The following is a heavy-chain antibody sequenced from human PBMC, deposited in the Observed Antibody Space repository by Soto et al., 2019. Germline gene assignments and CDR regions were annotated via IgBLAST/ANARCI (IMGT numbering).Heavy chain of an antibody. D-gene: IGHD4-17*01. J-gene: IGHJ4*02. Sequence: GESLKISCKGSGFSFTSYWIYWVRQMPGQGLEWMGRIDPSDSYTNYSPSFQGHVTIPADKSVSTAYLQWSSLKASDTAMYYCATMAGDYTYFDYWGQGTLVTVSS. CDR3: ATMAGDYTYFDY. CDR1: GFSFTSYW. V-gene: IGHV5-10-1*01. CDR2: IDPSDSYT.